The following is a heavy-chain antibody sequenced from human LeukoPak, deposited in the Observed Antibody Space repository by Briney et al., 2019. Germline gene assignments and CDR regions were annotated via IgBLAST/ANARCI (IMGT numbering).Heavy chain of an antibody. CDR3: ARDRAYYDFWSGYYGYYYYMDV. Sequence: SETLSLTCTVSGGSISSYYWSWIRQPPGKGLEWIGYIYYSGSTNYNPSLKSRVTISVDTSKNQFSLKLSSATAADTAVYYCARDRAYYDFWSGYYGYYYYMDVWGKGTTVTVSS. D-gene: IGHD3-3*01. J-gene: IGHJ6*03. CDR1: GGSISSYY. CDR2: IYYSGST. V-gene: IGHV4-59*01.